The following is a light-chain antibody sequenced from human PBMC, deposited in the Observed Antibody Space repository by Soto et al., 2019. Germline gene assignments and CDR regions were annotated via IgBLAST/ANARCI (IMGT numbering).Light chain of an antibody. Sequence: EIVLTQSPVTLSLSPGERATLSCRASQNVSSYLAWYQHKPGQAPRVLIYDASNRATGIPARFSGSGSGTDFTLTISSLEPEDFAVYYCQQRSNWPITFGQGTRLEIK. CDR3: QQRSNWPIT. CDR2: DAS. J-gene: IGKJ5*01. V-gene: IGKV3-11*01. CDR1: QNVSSY.